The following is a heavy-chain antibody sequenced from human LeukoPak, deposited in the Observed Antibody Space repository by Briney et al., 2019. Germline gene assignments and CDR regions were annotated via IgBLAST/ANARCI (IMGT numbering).Heavy chain of an antibody. J-gene: IGHJ3*02. CDR2: ISSSSSYI. CDR3: ASPISHQQPDAFDI. V-gene: IGHV3-21*01. CDR1: GFTFSSYS. Sequence: PGGSLRLSCAASGFTFSSYSMNWVRQAPGKGLEWVSSISSSSSYIYYADSVKGRFTISRDNAKNSLYLQMNSLRAEGTAVYYCASPISHQQPDAFDIWGQGTMVTVSS. D-gene: IGHD6-13*01.